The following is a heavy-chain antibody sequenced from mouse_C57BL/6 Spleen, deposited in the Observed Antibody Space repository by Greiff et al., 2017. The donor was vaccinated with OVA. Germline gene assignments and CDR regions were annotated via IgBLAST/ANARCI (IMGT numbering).Heavy chain of an antibody. CDR3: AREGGNYYFDY. D-gene: IGHD2-1*01. CDR1: GYTFTSYW. Sequence: QVQLQQPGAELVRPGTSVKLSCKASGYTFTSYWMHWVKQRPGQGLEWIGVIDPSDSYTNYNQKFKGKATLTVDTSSSTAYMQLSSLTSEDSAVYYCAREGGNYYFDYWGQSTTLTFSS. CDR2: IDPSDSYT. J-gene: IGHJ2*01. V-gene: IGHV1-59*01.